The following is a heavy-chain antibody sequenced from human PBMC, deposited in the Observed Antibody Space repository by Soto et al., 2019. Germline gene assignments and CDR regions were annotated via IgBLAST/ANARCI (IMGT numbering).Heavy chain of an antibody. J-gene: IGHJ3*02. CDR2: IKSKTDGGTT. CDR3: TTDGLRTGDAFDI. Sequence: EVQLVESGGGLVKPGGSLRLSCAASGFTFSNAWMNWVRQAPGKGLEWVGRIKSKTDGGTTDYAAPGTGSFTISRDDSKNTLYLQMNSLKTEDTAVYYCTTDGLRTGDAFDIWGQGTMVTVSS. CDR1: GFTFSNAW. V-gene: IGHV3-15*07. D-gene: IGHD7-27*01.